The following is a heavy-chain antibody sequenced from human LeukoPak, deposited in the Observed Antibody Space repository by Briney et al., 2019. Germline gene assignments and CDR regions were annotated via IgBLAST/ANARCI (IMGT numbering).Heavy chain of an antibody. CDR2: INSDGTTT. CDR1: GFTNNYG. D-gene: IGHD3-10*01. J-gene: IGHJ3*02. V-gene: IGHV3-74*01. CDR3: ARSGITMVGGVSIGLLAFDI. Sequence: GRSLRLSCEASGFTNNYGMHWVRQAPGKGPVWVPRINSDGTTTTYADSVKGRFTISRDNAKNTLYVQMSSLRAEDTAVYYCARSGITMVGGVSIGLLAFDIWGQGTMVTVSS.